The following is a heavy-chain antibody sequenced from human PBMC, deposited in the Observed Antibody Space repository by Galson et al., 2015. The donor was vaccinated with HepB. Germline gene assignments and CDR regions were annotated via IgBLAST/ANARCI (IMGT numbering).Heavy chain of an antibody. V-gene: IGHV1-69*13. CDR3: ARNPASYDYYNMDV. D-gene: IGHD6-25*01. Sequence: SVKVSCKASGGTFSSYAISWVRQAPGQGLEWMGGIIPIFGTANYAQKFQGRVTITADESTSTANMELSSLRAEDTAVYYCARNPASYDYYNMDVWGRGTTVTVSS. J-gene: IGHJ6*02. CDR1: GGTFSSYA. CDR2: IIPIFGTA.